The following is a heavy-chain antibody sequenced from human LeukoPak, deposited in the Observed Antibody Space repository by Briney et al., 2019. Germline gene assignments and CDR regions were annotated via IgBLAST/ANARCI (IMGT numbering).Heavy chain of an antibody. Sequence: SETLSLTCAVSGGSISSGSYSWSWIRQPPGKGLEWIGYIYHSGSTYYNPSLKSRVTISVDRSKNQFSLKLSSVTAADTAVYYCARTSIAARRANAFDIWGQGTMVTVSS. V-gene: IGHV4-30-2*01. D-gene: IGHD6-6*01. J-gene: IGHJ3*02. CDR2: IYHSGST. CDR1: GGSISSGSYS. CDR3: ARTSIAARRANAFDI.